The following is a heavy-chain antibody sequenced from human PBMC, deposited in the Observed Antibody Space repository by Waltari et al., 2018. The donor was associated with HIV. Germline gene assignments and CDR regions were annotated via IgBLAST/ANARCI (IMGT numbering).Heavy chain of an antibody. CDR1: GYTFTSYD. CDR2: MNPNSGDT. J-gene: IGHJ4*02. CDR3: VRAAMYSRGCVDY. D-gene: IGHD6-19*01. Sequence: QVQLVQSGAEVKKPGASVKVSCKASGYTFTSYDINWVRQATGQGLEWMGWMNPNSGDTGYAQKFQGRITMTSNTSISTVYMELSSLTSEETAVYYCVRAAMYSRGCVDYWGQGTLVTVSS. V-gene: IGHV1-8*01.